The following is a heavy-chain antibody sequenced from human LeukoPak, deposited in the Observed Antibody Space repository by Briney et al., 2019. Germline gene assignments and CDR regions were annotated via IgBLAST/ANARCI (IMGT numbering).Heavy chain of an antibody. D-gene: IGHD2-21*02. CDR2: INPTGGST. J-gene: IGHJ6*03. V-gene: IGHV1-46*01. CDR1: GYTFTSYY. Sequence: ASVKVSCKASGYTFTSYYMHWVRQAPGQGLEWMGLINPTGGSTGYAQKFQGRVTITRDTSASTAYMELSSLRSEDTAVYYCARGRVVTAPRGYYYYMDVWGKGTTVTISS. CDR3: ARGRVVTAPRGYYYYMDV.